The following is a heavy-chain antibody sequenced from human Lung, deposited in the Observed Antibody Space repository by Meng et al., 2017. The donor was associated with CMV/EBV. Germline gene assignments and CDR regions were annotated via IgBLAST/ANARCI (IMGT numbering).Heavy chain of an antibody. D-gene: IGHD6-13*01. V-gene: IGHV3-43*01. CDR2: ISWNGQNT. Sequence: GESLKISCAASGFTFAHYSMHWVRQRPGKGLEWVSLISWNGQNTYYADSVKGRFTISRDNSRNSLYVQMNSLRIDDTALYYGAKDDGNWYLPDWGQGTLVTVSS. CDR1: GFTFAHYS. CDR3: AKDDGNWYLPD. J-gene: IGHJ4*02.